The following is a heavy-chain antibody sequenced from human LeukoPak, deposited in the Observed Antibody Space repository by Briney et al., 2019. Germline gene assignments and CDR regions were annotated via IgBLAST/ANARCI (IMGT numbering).Heavy chain of an antibody. CDR2: INSDGSTT. CDR1: GFTFSNHW. V-gene: IGHV3-74*01. Sequence: GGSLRLSCAASGFTFSNHWMHWVRHAPGKGLVWVSRINSDGSTTTCADSVKGRFTISRDNAKNTLYLQMNSLRAEDTAVYYCADPTFDSWGQGTPVTVSS. J-gene: IGHJ4*02. CDR3: ADPTFDS.